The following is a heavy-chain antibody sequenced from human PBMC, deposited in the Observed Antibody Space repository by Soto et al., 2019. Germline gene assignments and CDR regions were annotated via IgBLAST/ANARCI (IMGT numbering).Heavy chain of an antibody. CDR3: IRDWRPGYCRSTSCYLVDP. CDR1: GFRFGDYA. CDR2: IRSKVYGGTT. J-gene: IGHJ5*02. D-gene: IGHD2-2*01. Sequence: PXASLRLSCTTSGFRFGDYAMSWVRQAPGKGLEWVGLIRSKVYGGTTDYAASVKGRFTISRDDSKSIAYLQMNGLKSEDTAVYYCIRDWRPGYCRSTSCYLVDPWAQGTLVTVSS. V-gene: IGHV3-49*04.